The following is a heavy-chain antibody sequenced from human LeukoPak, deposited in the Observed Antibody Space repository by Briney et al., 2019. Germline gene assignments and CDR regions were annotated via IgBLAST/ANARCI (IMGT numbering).Heavy chain of an antibody. CDR2: ISYDGSNK. Sequence: GGSLRLSCAASGFTFSGYGMHWVRQAPGKGLEWVAVISYDGSNKYYADSVKGRFTISRDNSKNTLYLQMNSLRAEDTAVYYCAKDSYYYDSSGSPGDYWGQGTLVTVSS. J-gene: IGHJ4*02. V-gene: IGHV3-30*18. CDR1: GFTFSGYG. CDR3: AKDSYYYDSSGSPGDY. D-gene: IGHD3-22*01.